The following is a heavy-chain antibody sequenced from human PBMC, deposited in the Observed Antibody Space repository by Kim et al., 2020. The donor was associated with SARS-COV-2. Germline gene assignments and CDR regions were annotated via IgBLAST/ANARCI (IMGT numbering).Heavy chain of an antibody. CDR3: AGSTGAIVGDY. J-gene: IGHJ4*02. V-gene: IGHV4-39*01. Sequence: YDNPSLKSRVTISVDTAKNQFSLKLSSVTAADTAVYYCAGSTGAIVGDYWGQGTLVTVSS. D-gene: IGHD2-15*01.